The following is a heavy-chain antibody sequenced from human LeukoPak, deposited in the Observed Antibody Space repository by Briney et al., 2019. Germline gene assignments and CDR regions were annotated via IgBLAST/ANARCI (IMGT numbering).Heavy chain of an antibody. CDR3: AREYDFWSGYQTYYFDY. D-gene: IGHD3-3*01. Sequence: SETLSLTCTVSGASISNYYWSWIRQPAGKGLEWIGRIYTSGSTNYNPSLKSRVTMSVDTSKNQFSLKLSSVTAADTAVYYCAREYDFWSGYQTYYFDYWGQGTLVTVSS. CDR2: IYTSGST. J-gene: IGHJ4*02. CDR1: GASISNYY. V-gene: IGHV4-4*07.